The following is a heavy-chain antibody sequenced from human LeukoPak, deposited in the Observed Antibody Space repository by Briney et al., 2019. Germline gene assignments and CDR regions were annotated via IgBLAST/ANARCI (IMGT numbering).Heavy chain of an antibody. D-gene: IGHD6-19*01. CDR3: ARGRSIRGWDYFDY. CDR2: IIPMFGTL. CDR1: GGTFSSYA. V-gene: IGHV1-69*05. Sequence: SVKVSCKASGGTFSSYAISWVRQAPGQGLEWMGGIIPMFGTLNYAQKFQGRVTITTDESTSTAYMELSSLRSEDTAVYYCARGRSIRGWDYFDYWGRETLVTVSS. J-gene: IGHJ4*02.